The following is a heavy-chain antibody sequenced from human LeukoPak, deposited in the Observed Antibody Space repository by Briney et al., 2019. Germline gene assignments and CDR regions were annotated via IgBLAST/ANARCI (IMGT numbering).Heavy chain of an antibody. CDR3: ARDAAHPRWLFDL. J-gene: IGHJ2*01. Sequence: GGSLRLSCAASGFTFITYSMNWVRRTPGKGLEWVSYISSSSDTIYYADSVKGRFTISRDNARSSLYLQMHSLRAEDTAVYYCARDAAHPRWLFDLWGRGTLFTVSS. CDR2: ISSSSDTI. V-gene: IGHV3-48*01. CDR1: GFTFITYS. D-gene: IGHD6-25*01.